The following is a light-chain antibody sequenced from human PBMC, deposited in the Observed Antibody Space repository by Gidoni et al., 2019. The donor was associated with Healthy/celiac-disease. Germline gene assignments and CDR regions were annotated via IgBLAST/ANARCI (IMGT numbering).Light chain of an antibody. CDR1: SSDVGAYNY. V-gene: IGLV2-11*01. CDR3: CSYAGSYTLAV. Sequence: QSALTQPRSVSGSPGQSVTISCTGTSSDVGAYNYVSWYQQHPGKAPKLMIYDVSKRPSGVPDRFSGSKSGNTASLTISGLQADDEADYFCCSYAGSYTLAVFGGGTKLTVL. CDR2: DVS. J-gene: IGLJ2*01.